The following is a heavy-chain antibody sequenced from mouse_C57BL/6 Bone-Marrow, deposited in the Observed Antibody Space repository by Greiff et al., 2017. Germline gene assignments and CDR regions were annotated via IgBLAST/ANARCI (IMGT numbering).Heavy chain of an antibody. CDR2: INPNNGGT. V-gene: IGHV1-26*01. Sequence: EVKLQQSGPELVKPGASVKISCKASGYTFTDYYMNWVKQSHGKSLEWIGDINPNNGGTSYNQKFKGKATLTVDKSSSTAYMELRSLTSEDSAVYYCARPYYSNYVGYFDVWGTGTTVTVSS. D-gene: IGHD2-5*01. CDR3: ARPYYSNYVGYFDV. J-gene: IGHJ1*03. CDR1: GYTFTDYY.